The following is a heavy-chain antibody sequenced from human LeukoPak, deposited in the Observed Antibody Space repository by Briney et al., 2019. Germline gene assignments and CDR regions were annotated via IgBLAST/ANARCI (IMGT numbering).Heavy chain of an antibody. CDR1: GFTFSSYA. CDR2: ISYDGSNK. V-gene: IGHV3-30-3*01. J-gene: IGHJ4*02. Sequence: PGGSLRLSCAASGFTFSSYAMHWVRQAPGKGLEWVAVISYDGSNKYYADSVKGRFTISRDNSKNTLYLQMNSLRAEDTVVYYCARSVTPGYFDYWGQGTLVTVSS. CDR3: ARSVTPGYFDY. D-gene: IGHD3-10*01.